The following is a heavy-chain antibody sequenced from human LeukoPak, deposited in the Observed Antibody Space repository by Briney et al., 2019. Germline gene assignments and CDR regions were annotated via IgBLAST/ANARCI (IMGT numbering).Heavy chain of an antibody. V-gene: IGHV3-9*01. Sequence: PGGSLRLSCAASGFTFDDYALHWVRQAPGKGLECVSGIAWNTGNTGYADSVKGRFTISRDNAENSLYLQMNSLRAEDTALYYCAKDMNSYGSGSSYNPWGPFDSWGQGTLVTVSS. CDR3: AKDMNSYGSGSSYNPWGPFDS. D-gene: IGHD3-10*01. J-gene: IGHJ4*02. CDR2: IAWNTGNT. CDR1: GFTFDDYA.